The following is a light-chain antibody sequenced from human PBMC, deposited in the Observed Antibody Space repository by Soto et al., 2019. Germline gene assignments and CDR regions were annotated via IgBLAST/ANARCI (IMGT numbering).Light chain of an antibody. CDR2: GAS. J-gene: IGKJ1*01. Sequence: EIVMTQSPATLSVSPGARATLSCRARQNINNYLAWYQQKPGQAPRLLIYGASTRATGIPARFSGSGSETEFTLTISSLQSEDFAVYYCQQYNNWPPWTFGRGTKVEIK. CDR1: QNINNY. CDR3: QQYNNWPPWT. V-gene: IGKV3-15*01.